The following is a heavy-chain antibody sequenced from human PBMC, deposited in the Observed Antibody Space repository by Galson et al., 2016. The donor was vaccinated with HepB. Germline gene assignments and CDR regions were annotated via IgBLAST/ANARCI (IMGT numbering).Heavy chain of an antibody. CDR1: GGSVSSGSYY. CDR2: IFYSGST. D-gene: IGHD3-10*01. J-gene: IGHJ4*02. CDR3: ARDGWMAREDRSFDC. Sequence: SETLSLTCSVSGGSVSSGSYYWSWIRQPPGKGLEWIGYIFYSGSTNYNPSLKSRVNISVDTSKNQFSLKLSSVTAADTAVYYCARDGWMAREDRSFDCWGQGTLVIVSS. V-gene: IGHV4-61*01.